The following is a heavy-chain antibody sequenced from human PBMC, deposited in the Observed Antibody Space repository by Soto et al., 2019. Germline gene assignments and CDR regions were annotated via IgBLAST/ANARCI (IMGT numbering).Heavy chain of an antibody. CDR1: GGSFSGFY. CDR2: INHSGSS. Sequence: SETLSLTCAVHGGSFSGFYWTWIRQPPGKGLERIGEINHSGSSNYNPPLKSRVTMSLDTSRNQFSLSLNSVTAADTAVYYCARMAGPWYFDLWGRGTLVTVSS. CDR3: ARMAGPWYFDL. V-gene: IGHV4-34*01. J-gene: IGHJ2*01.